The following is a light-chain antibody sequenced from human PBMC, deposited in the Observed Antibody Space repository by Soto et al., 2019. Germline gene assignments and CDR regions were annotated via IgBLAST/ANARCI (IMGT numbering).Light chain of an antibody. CDR1: SSDVGSYDY. Sequence: QSALTQPASVSGSPGQSNANSCTGTSSDVGSYDYVSWYQQHPDKAPKLMIYEVTQRPSGVSNRFSGSKSGNTASLTISGLQAEDEADYYCSSHTSVNTRVFGTGTKVTVL. V-gene: IGLV2-14*01. CDR2: EVT. CDR3: SSHTSVNTRV. J-gene: IGLJ1*01.